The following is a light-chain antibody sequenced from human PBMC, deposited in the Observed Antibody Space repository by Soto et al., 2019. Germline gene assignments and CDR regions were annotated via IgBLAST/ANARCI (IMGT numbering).Light chain of an antibody. V-gene: IGKV1-5*03. J-gene: IGKJ1*01. CDR1: QNINSW. CDR2: EAS. Sequence: DIHMTQSPSTLSASVGDRVTITCRASQNINSWLAWYQQKPGKAPKLLIYEASSLEKGVPARFGGSGSGTEFTLTISSLQPDDFATYYCQQYKVYSWTFGQGTKV. CDR3: QQYKVYSWT.